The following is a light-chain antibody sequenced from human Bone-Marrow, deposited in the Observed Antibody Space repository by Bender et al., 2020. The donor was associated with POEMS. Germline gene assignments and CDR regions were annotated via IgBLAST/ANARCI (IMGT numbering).Light chain of an antibody. J-gene: IGLJ3*02. CDR3: CSYAGSRTWV. CDR2: EGT. Sequence: QSDLTQPASVSGSPGQSITISCTGTTSDVVTYNVVSWYQQHPGKAPKLILYEGTKRPSGVSKRFSGSKSGNTASLTISGLQAEDEADYYCCSYAGSRTWVFGGGTKLTVL. CDR1: TSDVVTYNV. V-gene: IGLV2-23*01.